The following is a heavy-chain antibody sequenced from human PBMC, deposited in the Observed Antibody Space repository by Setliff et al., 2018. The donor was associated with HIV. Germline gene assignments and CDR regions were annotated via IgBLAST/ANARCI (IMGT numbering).Heavy chain of an antibody. D-gene: IGHD3-16*01. V-gene: IGHV1-2*06. J-gene: IGHJ6*03. CDR1: EYTFTDFY. CDR2: INPKSGGT. Sequence: GASVKVSCKASEYTFTDFYVHWVRQAPGQGLEWMGRINPKSGGTNYAQNFQGRVTMTRDTSRKTAYMELKRLTSDDTAVYYCARDGVWDEYYYYYMDVWGKGTTVTVSS. CDR3: ARDGVWDEYYYYYMDV.